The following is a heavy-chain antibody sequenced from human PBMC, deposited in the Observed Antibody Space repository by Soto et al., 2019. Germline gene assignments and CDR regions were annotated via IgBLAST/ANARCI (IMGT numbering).Heavy chain of an antibody. CDR1: GFTVSSNY. J-gene: IGHJ3*02. Sequence: GGSLRLSCAASGFTVSSNYMSWVRQAPGKGLEWVSVIYSGGSTYYADSVKGRFTISRDNSKNTLYLQMNSLRAEDTAVYYCARDGYKIVRFGEFEMTHDAFDIWGQGTMVTVSS. V-gene: IGHV3-66*01. CDR3: ARDGYKIVRFGEFEMTHDAFDI. D-gene: IGHD3-10*01. CDR2: IYSGGST.